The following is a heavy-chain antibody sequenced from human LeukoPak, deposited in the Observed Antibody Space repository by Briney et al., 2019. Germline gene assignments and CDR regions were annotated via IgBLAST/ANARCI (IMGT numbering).Heavy chain of an antibody. CDR3: AKDQGSSSWEFDY. Sequence: GGSLRLSCVAPGFTFSSYAMGWVRHAPGKGLEWVSLISGNGGSTYYADFVKGRFPFSRDNSKNTLYLQMNSLRAEDTAVYYCAKDQGSSSWEFDYWGQGTLVTVSS. D-gene: IGHD6-13*01. J-gene: IGHJ4*02. V-gene: IGHV3-23*01. CDR1: GFTFSSYA. CDR2: ISGNGGST.